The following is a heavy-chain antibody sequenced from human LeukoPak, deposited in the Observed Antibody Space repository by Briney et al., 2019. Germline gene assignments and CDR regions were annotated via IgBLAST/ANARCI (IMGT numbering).Heavy chain of an antibody. J-gene: IGHJ5*02. CDR3: ARGGSRFHP. CDR2: IYHSGST. CDR1: GGSISSGGYS. D-gene: IGHD5-18*01. V-gene: IGHV4-30-2*01. Sequence: SETLSLTCAVSGGSISSGGYSWSWIRQPPGKGLEWIGYIYHSGSTYYNPSLKSRVTISVDRSKNQFSLKLSSVTAADTPVYYCARGGSRFHPWGQGTLVTVSS.